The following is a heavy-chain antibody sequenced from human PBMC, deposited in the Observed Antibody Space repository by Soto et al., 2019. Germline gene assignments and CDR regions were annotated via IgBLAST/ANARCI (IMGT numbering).Heavy chain of an antibody. CDR3: AREIAVAGTSGFDY. Sequence: QVQLQESDPGLVKPSETLSLTCTVSGGSISSYYWSWIRQPPGKGLEWIGYIYYSGSTNYNPSLKSRVTXXVXTCXNQFSLKLSSVTAADTAVYYCAREIAVAGTSGFDYWGQGTLVTVSS. CDR2: IYYSGST. D-gene: IGHD6-19*01. CDR1: GGSISSYY. V-gene: IGHV4-59*01. J-gene: IGHJ4*02.